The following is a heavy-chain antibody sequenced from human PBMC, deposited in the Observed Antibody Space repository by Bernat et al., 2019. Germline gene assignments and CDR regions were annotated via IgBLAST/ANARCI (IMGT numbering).Heavy chain of an antibody. CDR1: GGSISSSSYY. D-gene: IGHD6-13*01. V-gene: IGHV4-39*02. J-gene: IGHJ4*02. CDR3: ARDRGYSSSWNDY. CDR2: IYYSGST. Sequence: QLQLQESGPGLVKPSETLSLTCTVSGGSISSSSYYWGWIRQPPGKGLEWIGSIYYSGSTYYNPSLKSRVTISVDTSKNQFSLKLSSVTAVDTAVYYCARDRGYSSSWNDYWGQGTLVTVSS.